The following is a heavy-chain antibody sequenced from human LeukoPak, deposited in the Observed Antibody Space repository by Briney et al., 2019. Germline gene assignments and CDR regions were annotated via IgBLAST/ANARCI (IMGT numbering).Heavy chain of an antibody. CDR3: ARALIGYYFDY. CDR1: GFTVSSNY. D-gene: IGHD2-8*01. Sequence: GGSLRLSCAASGFTVSSNYMSWVRQAPGKGLEWVSIIYSGGSTFYADSVKGRFTISRDNSKNTLYLQMNSPRAEDTAVYYCARALIGYYFDYWGQGTLVTVSS. CDR2: IYSGGST. V-gene: IGHV3-53*01. J-gene: IGHJ4*02.